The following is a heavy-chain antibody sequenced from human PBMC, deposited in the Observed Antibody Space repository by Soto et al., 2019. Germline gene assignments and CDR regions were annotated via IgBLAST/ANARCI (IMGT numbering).Heavy chain of an antibody. D-gene: IGHD4-17*01. Sequence: GGSLRLSCAASGFTFSSYAMHWVRQAPGKGLEWVAVISYDGSNKYYADSVKGRFTTSRDNSKNTLYLQMNSLRAEDTAVYYCARERLRGSAFDIWGKGTMVSVSS. CDR3: ARERLRGSAFDI. CDR2: ISYDGSNK. J-gene: IGHJ3*02. V-gene: IGHV3-30-3*01. CDR1: GFTFSSYA.